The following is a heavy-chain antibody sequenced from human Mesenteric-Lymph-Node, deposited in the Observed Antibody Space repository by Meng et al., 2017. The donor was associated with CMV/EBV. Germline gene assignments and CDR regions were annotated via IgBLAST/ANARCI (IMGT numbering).Heavy chain of an antibody. Sequence: GESLKISCAASGFTFSDFYMGWIHQAPGKGLEWISYISSSSSSIYYADSVKGRFTISRDNAKTSLYLQMNSLRAEDTAVYYCARDAFFGEEYYYYYGVDVWGQGTTVTVSS. V-gene: IGHV3-11*04. J-gene: IGHJ6*02. D-gene: IGHD3-10*01. CDR2: ISSSSSSI. CDR1: GFTFSDFY. CDR3: ARDAFFGEEYYYYYGVDV.